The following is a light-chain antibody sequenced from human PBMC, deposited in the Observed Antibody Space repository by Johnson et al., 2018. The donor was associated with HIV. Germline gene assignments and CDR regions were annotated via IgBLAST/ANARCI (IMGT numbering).Light chain of an antibody. CDR2: ENN. Sequence: QSVLTQPPSVSAAPGQKVTISCSGSSSNIGNNYVSWYQQLPGTAPKLLIYENNKRPSGIPDRFSGSKSGTSATLVITGLQSGDEADYYCGKWDSSLSGFFVGTGTTVTVL. CDR1: SSNIGNNY. V-gene: IGLV1-51*02. J-gene: IGLJ1*01. CDR3: GKWDSSLSGFF.